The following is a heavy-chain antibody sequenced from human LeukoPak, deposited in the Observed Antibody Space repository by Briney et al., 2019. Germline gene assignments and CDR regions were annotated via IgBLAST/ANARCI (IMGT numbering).Heavy chain of an antibody. CDR3: ARVEWEDYYYYMDV. V-gene: IGHV3-74*01. D-gene: IGHD1-26*01. CDR1: GFTFSSYW. J-gene: IGHJ6*03. Sequence: GGSLRLSCAASGFTFSSYWMHWVRQAPGKGLVWVSRIITDGSSTSYAVSVKGRFTITRDNAKITLLLQMNRLRAEDTTVYYCARVEWEDYYYYMDVWGKGTTVTVSS. CDR2: IITDGSST.